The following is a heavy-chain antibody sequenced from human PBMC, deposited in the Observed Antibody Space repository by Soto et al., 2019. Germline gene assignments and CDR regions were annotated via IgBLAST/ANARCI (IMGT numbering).Heavy chain of an antibody. CDR3: AKHYDILTGYYTGYSYYYMDV. J-gene: IGHJ6*03. CDR2: ISNYGGST. Sequence: EVQLLESGGGLVQPGGSLRLSCAASGSTFSNYAMSWVRQAPGKGLEWVSAISNYGGSTYYADSVTGRFTISRDSSNNTLYLQMNSLRAEDTAVYYCAKHYDILTGYYTGYSYYYMDVGGKGTTVTVSS. D-gene: IGHD3-9*01. V-gene: IGHV3-23*01. CDR1: GSTFSNYA.